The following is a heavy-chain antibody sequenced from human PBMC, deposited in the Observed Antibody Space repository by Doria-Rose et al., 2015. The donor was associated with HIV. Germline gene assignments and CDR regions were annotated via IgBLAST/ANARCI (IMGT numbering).Heavy chain of an antibody. D-gene: IGHD4-17*01. Sequence: WVAVISYDGTNKYYSDSVKGRFTISRDNSKFTLYLQMNNLRAEDTAVYYCARDWDDYGDFDYWGQGTLVIVAS. CDR2: ISYDGTNK. J-gene: IGHJ4*02. V-gene: IGHV3-30*03. CDR3: ARDWDDYGDFDY.